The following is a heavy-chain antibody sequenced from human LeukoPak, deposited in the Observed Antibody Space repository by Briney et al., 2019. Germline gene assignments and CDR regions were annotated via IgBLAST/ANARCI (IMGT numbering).Heavy chain of an antibody. J-gene: IGHJ4*02. V-gene: IGHV4-61*08. D-gene: IGHD5-12*01. CDR1: GGSISSGGYY. CDR3: ARRVPSGFVDS. CDR2: ISYTGST. Sequence: PSQTLSLTCTVSGGSISSGGYYWIWTRQPPGNGLEWIGYISYTGSTNYNPALKSRVTISEDTSKNQFSLRLSSVTAADTAMYYCARRVPSGFVDSWGQGILVTVSS.